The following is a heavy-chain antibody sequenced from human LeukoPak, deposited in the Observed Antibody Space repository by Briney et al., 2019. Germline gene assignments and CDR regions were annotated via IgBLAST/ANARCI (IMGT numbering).Heavy chain of an antibody. CDR2: IKQDGSEK. CDR3: ARGAYYYGSGSYDY. J-gene: IGHJ4*02. D-gene: IGHD3-10*01. Sequence: GGSLRLSCAASGFTFSSYWMSWVRQAPGKGLEWVANIKQDGSEKYYVDSVKGRFTISRDNARNSLYLQMNSLRAEDTAVYYCARGAYYYGSGSYDYWGQGTLVTVSS. CDR1: GFTFSSYW. V-gene: IGHV3-7*04.